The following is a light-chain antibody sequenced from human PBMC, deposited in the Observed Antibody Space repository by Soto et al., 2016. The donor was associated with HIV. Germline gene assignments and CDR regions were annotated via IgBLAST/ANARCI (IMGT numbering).Light chain of an antibody. CDR3: MQGTHWPWT. Sequence: DVVMTQSPLSLPATLGQPASISCRSSQSLVRSDGNTYLNWFQQRPGQSPRRLIYNVSKRDSGVPDRFSGSGSGTDFTLKISRVEAEDVGVYYCMQGTHWPWTFGQGTKVEIK. V-gene: IGKV2-30*02. CDR2: NVS. CDR1: QSLVRSDGNTY. J-gene: IGKJ1*01.